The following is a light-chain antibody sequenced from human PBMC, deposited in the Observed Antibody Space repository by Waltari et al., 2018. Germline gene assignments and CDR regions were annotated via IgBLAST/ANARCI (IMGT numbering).Light chain of an antibody. CDR1: QTIGAW. Sequence: DIQMTQSPSTVSASVGDRVTISCQASQTIGAWLAWYQPKPGKAPKLLIFKTSSLESGVPPRFSGSGGGTEFSLTISSLQPDDFATYYCQQYLSSPATFGHGTKVEVK. V-gene: IGKV1-5*03. CDR2: KTS. J-gene: IGKJ1*01. CDR3: QQYLSSPAT.